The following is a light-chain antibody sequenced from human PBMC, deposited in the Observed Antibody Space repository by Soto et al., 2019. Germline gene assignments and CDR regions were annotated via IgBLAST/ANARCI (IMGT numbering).Light chain of an antibody. V-gene: IGKV1-39*01. CDR2: AAS. CDR1: QSISSY. CDR3: QQSYSTPYMYT. Sequence: DIQMTQSPSSLSASVGDRVTITCRASQSISSYLTWYQQKPGKAPKLLIYAASSLQSGVPSRFSGSGSGTDFTLTISSLQPEDFATYYCQQSYSTPYMYTFGQGTKREIK. J-gene: IGKJ2*01.